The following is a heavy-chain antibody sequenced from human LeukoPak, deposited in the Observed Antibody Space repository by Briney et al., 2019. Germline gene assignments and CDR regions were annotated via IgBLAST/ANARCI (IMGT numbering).Heavy chain of an antibody. V-gene: IGHV4-61*02. CDR2: IYTSGST. D-gene: IGHD3-22*01. J-gene: IGHJ4*02. Sequence: SQTLSLTCTVSGGSISSGSYYWSWIRQPAGKGLAWIGRIYTSGSTNYNPSLKSRVTISVDTSKNQFSLKLSSVTAADTTVYYCATTYYYDSSGYYRDYWGQGTLVTVSS. CDR1: GGSISSGSYY. CDR3: ATTYYYDSSGYYRDY.